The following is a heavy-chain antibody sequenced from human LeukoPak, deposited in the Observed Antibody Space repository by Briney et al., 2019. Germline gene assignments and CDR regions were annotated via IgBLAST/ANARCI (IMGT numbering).Heavy chain of an antibody. CDR2: ISSSSSTI. V-gene: IGHV3-48*04. CDR3: ARDPPKIAVAGTNY. J-gene: IGHJ4*02. Sequence: QPGGSLRLSCAASGFTFSSYSMNWVRQALGKGLEWVSYISSSSSTIYYADSVKGRFTISRDNAKNSLYLQMNSLRAEDTAVYYCARDPPKIAVAGTNYWGQGTLVTVSS. CDR1: GFTFSSYS. D-gene: IGHD6-19*01.